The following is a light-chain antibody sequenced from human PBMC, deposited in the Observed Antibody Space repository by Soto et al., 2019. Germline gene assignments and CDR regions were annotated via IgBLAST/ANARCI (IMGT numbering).Light chain of an antibody. CDR1: QSLLHSNGYNY. Sequence: DIVITHSPLSLPVKPTQPASISCRACQSLLHSNGYNYLDWYLQKPGQSPQLLIYLGSNRASGVPDRFSGSGSGTDFTLKISRVEAEDVGVYYCMQRTEFPITFGQGTRLEIK. V-gene: IGKV2-28*01. CDR2: LGS. CDR3: MQRTEFPIT. J-gene: IGKJ5*01.